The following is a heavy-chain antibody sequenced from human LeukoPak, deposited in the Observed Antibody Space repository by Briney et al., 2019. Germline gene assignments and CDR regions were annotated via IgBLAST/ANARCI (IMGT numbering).Heavy chain of an antibody. Sequence: GRSLRLSCAASGFTFDDYAMQWVRQAPGKGLEWFSLISGDGGSTYYADSVRGRFTISRDNSKNSLYLQMNSLTTEDTALYYCAKDILHVYEHYGMDVWGQGTTVTVSS. D-gene: IGHD5/OR15-5a*01. CDR2: ISGDGGST. V-gene: IGHV3-43*02. J-gene: IGHJ6*02. CDR1: GFTFDDYA. CDR3: AKDILHVYEHYGMDV.